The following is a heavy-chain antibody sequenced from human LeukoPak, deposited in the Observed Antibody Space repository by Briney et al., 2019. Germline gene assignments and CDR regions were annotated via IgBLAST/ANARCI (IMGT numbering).Heavy chain of an antibody. CDR1: GFSFADYG. CDR3: ARDRGEGSPYGYFDL. Sequence: PGGSLRLSCAASGFSFADYGMSWVRQAPGKGLEWVSAINWDGGSTGYADSVKGRCTISRDNAKISLYLQMNSLRAEDTALYYCARDRGEGSPYGYFDLWGRGTLVTVSS. J-gene: IGHJ2*01. V-gene: IGHV3-20*04. CDR2: INWDGGST.